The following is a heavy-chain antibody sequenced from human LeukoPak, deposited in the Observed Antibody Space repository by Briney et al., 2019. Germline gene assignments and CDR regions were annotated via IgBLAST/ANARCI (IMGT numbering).Heavy chain of an antibody. CDR3: AKDINPGYSYDPDY. Sequence: QPGGSLRLSCAASGFTFDDYAMHWVRQAPGKGLEWVSLISWDGGSTYYADSVKGRFTISRDNSKNSLYLQMNSLRAEDTALYYCAKDINPGYSYDPDYWGQGTLVTVSS. CDR2: ISWDGGST. V-gene: IGHV3-43D*04. CDR1: GFTFDDYA. J-gene: IGHJ4*02. D-gene: IGHD5-18*01.